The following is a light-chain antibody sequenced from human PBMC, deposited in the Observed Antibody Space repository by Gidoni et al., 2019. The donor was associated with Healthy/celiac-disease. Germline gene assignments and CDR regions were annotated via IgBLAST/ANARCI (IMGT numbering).Light chain of an antibody. CDR3: QQRSNWPIT. CDR2: DAS. V-gene: IGKV3-11*01. CDR1: QSASSY. Sequence: EIALTQSPATLSLSPGERATLSCRASQSASSYLAWYQQKPGQAPRLLIDDASNRATGIPARFSGSVSGTDFTLTISNLEPKDFAVYYCQQRSNWPITFGQGTRLEIK. J-gene: IGKJ5*01.